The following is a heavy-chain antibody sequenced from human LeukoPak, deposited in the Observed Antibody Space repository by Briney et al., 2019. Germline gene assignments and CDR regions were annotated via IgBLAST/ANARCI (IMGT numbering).Heavy chain of an antibody. V-gene: IGHV4-39*01. J-gene: IGHJ4*02. D-gene: IGHD6-6*01. Sequence: SETLSLTCTVSGGSISSSSSYWGWIRQPPGKGREWIGSIYYSGSTYYNPSLKSRVTISVDTSKNQLSLKLSSVTAADTAVYYCASSYSSSSGFDYWGQGTLVTVSS. CDR2: IYYSGST. CDR1: GGSISSSSSY. CDR3: ASSYSSSSGFDY.